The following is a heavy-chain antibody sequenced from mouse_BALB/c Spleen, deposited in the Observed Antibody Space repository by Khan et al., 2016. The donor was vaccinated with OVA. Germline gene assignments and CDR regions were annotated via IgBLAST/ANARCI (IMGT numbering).Heavy chain of an antibody. J-gene: IGHJ3*01. CDR3: ATRYGNPFAY. D-gene: IGHD2-1*01. Sequence: EVQLQQSRAEILKPGASVKLSCTSSGFNIKDTYMHWVKQRPEQGLEWIGRIDPANGDIKYDPKFQDKATIIADTSSNTAYLQLSSLTSEDTAVYYCATRYGNPFAYWGQGTLVTVSA. V-gene: IGHV14-3*02. CDR1: GFNIKDTY. CDR2: IDPANGDI.